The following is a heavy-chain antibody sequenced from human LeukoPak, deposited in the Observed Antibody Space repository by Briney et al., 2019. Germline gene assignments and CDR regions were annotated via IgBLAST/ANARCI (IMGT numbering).Heavy chain of an antibody. Sequence: SETLSLTCTVSGGSISSYYWSWIRQPPGKELEGIGYIYYSGSTNYNPSLKSRVTISVDTSKNQFSLKLSSVTAADTAVYYCARVRVYYYGMDVWGKGTTVTVSS. V-gene: IGHV4-59*01. CDR3: ARVRVYYYGMDV. J-gene: IGHJ6*04. CDR2: IYYSGST. D-gene: IGHD3-10*01. CDR1: GGSISSYY.